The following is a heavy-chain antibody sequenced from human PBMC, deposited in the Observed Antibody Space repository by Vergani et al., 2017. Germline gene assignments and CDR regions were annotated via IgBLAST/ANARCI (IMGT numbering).Heavy chain of an antibody. CDR3: ARDLSSSSSSNY. V-gene: IGHV1-69*04. D-gene: IGHD6-13*01. CDR1: GGTFSSYA. CDR2: IIPILGIA. Sequence: QVQLVQSGAEVKKPGSSVKVSCKASGGTFSSYAISWVRQAPGQGLEWMGRIIPILGIANYAQKFQGRVTITAEKSTSTAYMELSSLRSEDTAVYYCARDLSSSSSSNYWGQGTLVTVSS. J-gene: IGHJ4*02.